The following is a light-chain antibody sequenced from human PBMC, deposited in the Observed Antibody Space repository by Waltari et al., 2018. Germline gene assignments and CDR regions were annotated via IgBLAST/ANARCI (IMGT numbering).Light chain of an antibody. CDR3: QQHDSHPLT. V-gene: IGKV1-17*03. Sequence: DIQMTQSPPSLSASVGDRVTITCRASQTGSSYLAWYQQKPGKVPKLLIYGASSLDSGVPSRFSGSGSGTEFTLTISSLQPEDFATYYCQQHDSHPLTFGGGTKVEIK. CDR2: GAS. CDR1: QTGSSY. J-gene: IGKJ4*01.